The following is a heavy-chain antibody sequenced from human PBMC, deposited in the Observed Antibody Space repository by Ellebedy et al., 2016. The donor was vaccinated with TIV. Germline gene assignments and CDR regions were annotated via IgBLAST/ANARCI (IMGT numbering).Heavy chain of an antibody. CDR1: GTVISRFY. CDR3: SRLPGEDSRGYYVDH. Sequence: MPSETLSLTCSVSGTVISRFYWSWIRQPPGKGLEWIGDIYSSQSTNYHPSLKSRVTISVDTSKNQFSLRLSSVTAAETAVYYCSRLPGEDSRGYYVDHWGQGTLVTVSS. CDR2: IYSSQST. V-gene: IGHV4-4*08. D-gene: IGHD3-22*01. J-gene: IGHJ4*02.